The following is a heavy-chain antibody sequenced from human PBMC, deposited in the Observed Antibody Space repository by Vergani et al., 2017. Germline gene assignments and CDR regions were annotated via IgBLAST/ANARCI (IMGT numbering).Heavy chain of an antibody. D-gene: IGHD1-14*01. CDR1: GGSISSGGYY. CDR3: ASQGEPPGAYYYYYMDV. J-gene: IGHJ6*03. V-gene: IGHV4-31*03. CDR2: IYYSGST. Sequence: QVQLQESGPGLVKPSQTLSLNCTVSGGSISSGGYYWSWIRQHPGKGLEWIGYIYYSGSTYYNPSLKSRVTISVDTSKNQFSLKLSSVTAADTAVYYCASQGEPPGAYYYYYMDVWGKGTTVTVSS.